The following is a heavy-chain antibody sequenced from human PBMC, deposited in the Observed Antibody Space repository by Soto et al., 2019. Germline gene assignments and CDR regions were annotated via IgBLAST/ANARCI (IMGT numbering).Heavy chain of an antibody. D-gene: IGHD1-26*01. CDR3: ARAPSGSYPEFDY. CDR1: GFIFMSYT. CDR2: ITYDGSNQ. Sequence: TGGSLRLGCAASGFIFMSYTMHWVRQAPGKGLEWVGVITYDGSNQYYADSVKGRFTISRDNSRNMLFLQMNSLRPDDTAVYYCARAPSGSYPEFDYWGQGTLVTVSS. V-gene: IGHV3-30-3*01. J-gene: IGHJ4*02.